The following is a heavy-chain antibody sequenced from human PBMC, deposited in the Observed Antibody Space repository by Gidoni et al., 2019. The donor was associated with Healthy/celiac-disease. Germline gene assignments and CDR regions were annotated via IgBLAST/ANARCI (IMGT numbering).Heavy chain of an antibody. CDR3: ARHEGGGEGWFDP. J-gene: IGHJ5*02. V-gene: IGHV4-39*01. CDR2: IYYSGRT. Sequence: QLQLQESGPGLVKPSASLSLTCTVSGGSISSSSYYWGWIRQPPGKGLEWIVSIYYSGRTYYNPSLKSRVTIAVDTSKNQSSLKLSSVTAADTAVYYCARHEGGGEGWFDPWGQGTLVTVSS. D-gene: IGHD3-16*01. CDR1: GGSISSSSYY.